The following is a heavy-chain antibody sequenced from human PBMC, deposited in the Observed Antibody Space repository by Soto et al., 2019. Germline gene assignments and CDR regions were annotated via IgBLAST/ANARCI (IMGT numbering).Heavy chain of an antibody. J-gene: IGHJ3*02. CDR2: ISYDGSNK. D-gene: IGHD1-26*01. Sequence: GGSLRLSCAASGFTFSSYGMHWVRQAPGKGLEWVAVISYDGSNKYYADSVKGRFPISRDNSKNTLYLQMNSLRAEDTAVYYCAKALTIVGATGDAFDIWGQGTMVTVSS. CDR1: GFTFSSYG. CDR3: AKALTIVGATGDAFDI. V-gene: IGHV3-30*18.